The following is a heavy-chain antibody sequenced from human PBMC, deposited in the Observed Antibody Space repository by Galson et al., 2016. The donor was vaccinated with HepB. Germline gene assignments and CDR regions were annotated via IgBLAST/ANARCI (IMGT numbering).Heavy chain of an antibody. CDR3: ARDALLWFGESDYYYYGMDV. Sequence: SLRLSCAASGFSFSTYSMNWVRQAPGKGLEWVSKINFSSSAIYYADSVKGRLTISRDNAKNLLFLQMNSLRAEDTAVYYCARDALLWFGESDYYYYGMDVWGQGTTVTVSS. J-gene: IGHJ6*02. V-gene: IGHV3-48*04. CDR2: INFSSSAI. CDR1: GFSFSTYS. D-gene: IGHD3-10*01.